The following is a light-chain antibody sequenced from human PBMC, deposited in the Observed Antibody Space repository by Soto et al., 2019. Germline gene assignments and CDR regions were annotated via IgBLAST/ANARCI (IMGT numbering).Light chain of an antibody. CDR2: EVN. CDR3: SSYAGSSNV. J-gene: IGLJ1*01. CDR1: SSDVGGYNY. V-gene: IGLV2-8*01. Sequence: QSVLTQPPSASGSPGQSVAISCTGTSSDVGGYNYVSWYQQHPGKAPKLMIYEVNRRPSGVPDRCSGSKSGNTASLTVSGLQAEDEAEYYCSSYAGSSNVFGTGTKVTVL.